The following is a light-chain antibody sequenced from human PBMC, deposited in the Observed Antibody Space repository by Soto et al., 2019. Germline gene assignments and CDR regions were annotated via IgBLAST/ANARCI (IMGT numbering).Light chain of an antibody. V-gene: IGLV1-44*01. CDR3: AVWDDRLDGWV. Sequence: QSVLTQPPSESGTPGQSIIISCAGSSSNVGENPVNWYQQLPGTAPKVLIYRDNQRPSGVPDRFSGSKSRTSASLAISGLQSEDEADYYCAVWDDRLDGWVFGGGTQLTVL. CDR2: RDN. CDR1: SSNVGENP. J-gene: IGLJ3*02.